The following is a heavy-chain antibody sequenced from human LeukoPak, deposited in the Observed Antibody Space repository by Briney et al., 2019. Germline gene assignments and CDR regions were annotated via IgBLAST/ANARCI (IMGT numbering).Heavy chain of an antibody. D-gene: IGHD7-27*01. CDR1: GVSISSYY. CDR2: IYSSGST. Sequence: SETLSLTCSVSGVSISSYYWSWIRQPPGKGLEWIGYIYSSGSTNYKPSLKSRVTVSVDTSKKQFSLNLSSVTAADTAVYYCARGRDWGRNFDYWGQGTLVTVSS. V-gene: IGHV4-59*01. CDR3: ARGRDWGRNFDY. J-gene: IGHJ4*02.